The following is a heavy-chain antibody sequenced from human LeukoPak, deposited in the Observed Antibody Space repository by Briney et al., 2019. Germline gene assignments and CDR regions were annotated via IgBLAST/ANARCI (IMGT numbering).Heavy chain of an antibody. CDR3: ARVGFGDYTGEYFDY. D-gene: IGHD4-17*01. CDR1: GVSISSGGYY. CDR2: IYYSGST. V-gene: IGHV4-31*03. J-gene: IGHJ4*02. Sequence: SETLSLTCTVSGVSISSGGYYWSWIRQHPGKGLEWIGYIYYSGSTYYNPSLKSRVTISVDTSKNQFSLKLSSVTAADTAVYYCARVGFGDYTGEYFDYWGQGTLVTVSS.